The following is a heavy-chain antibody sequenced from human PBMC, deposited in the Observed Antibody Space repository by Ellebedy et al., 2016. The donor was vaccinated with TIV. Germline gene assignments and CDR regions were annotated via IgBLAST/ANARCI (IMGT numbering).Heavy chain of an antibody. CDR2: IWYDGSNK. CDR3: ARATDSSGWHRAPYYFDY. D-gene: IGHD6-19*01. Sequence: GGSLRLSXAASGFTFSSYGMHWVRQAPGKGLEWVAAIWYDGSNKYYADSVKGRFTISRDNSKNTLYLQMNSLRAEDTAVYYCARATDSSGWHRAPYYFDYWGQGTLVTVSS. J-gene: IGHJ4*02. V-gene: IGHV3-33*01. CDR1: GFTFSSYG.